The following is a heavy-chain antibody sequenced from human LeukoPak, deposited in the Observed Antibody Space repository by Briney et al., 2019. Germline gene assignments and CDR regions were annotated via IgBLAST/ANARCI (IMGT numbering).Heavy chain of an antibody. CDR3: ARDGGHFDIDC. J-gene: IGHJ4*02. CDR1: GGSISSSSYY. CDR2: IYYSGST. D-gene: IGHD4-23*01. Sequence: PSETLSLTCTVSGGSISSSSYYWGWIRQPPGKGLEWIGSIYYSGSTYYNPSLKSRVTISVDTSKNQFSLKLSSVTAADTAVYYCARDGGHFDIDCWGQGTLVTVSS. V-gene: IGHV4-39*07.